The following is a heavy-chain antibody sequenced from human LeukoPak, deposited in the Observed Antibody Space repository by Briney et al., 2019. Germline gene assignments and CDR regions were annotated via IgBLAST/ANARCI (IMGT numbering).Heavy chain of an antibody. CDR2: MNPNSGNT. Sequence: GASVKVSCKASGYTFTSYDINWVRQATGQGLEWMGWMNPNSGNTGYAQKFQGRVTITRNTSISTAYMELSSLRSEDTAVYYCACVMITFGGVIAYRFDYWGQGTLVTVSS. J-gene: IGHJ4*02. V-gene: IGHV1-8*03. CDR3: ACVMITFGGVIAYRFDY. CDR1: GYTFTSYD. D-gene: IGHD3-16*02.